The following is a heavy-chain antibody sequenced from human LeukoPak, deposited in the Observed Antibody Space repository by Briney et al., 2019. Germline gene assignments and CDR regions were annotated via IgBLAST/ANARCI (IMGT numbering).Heavy chain of an antibody. CDR1: GYTFTGYY. Sequence: ASVKVSCKASGYTFTGYYMHWVRQAPGQGLEWMGWINPNSGGTNYAQKFQGRVTMTRDTSISTAYMELSRLRCDDTAVYYCARVAPDCSSTSCYLWYFDLWGRGTLVTVSS. J-gene: IGHJ2*01. D-gene: IGHD2-2*01. V-gene: IGHV1-2*02. CDR3: ARVAPDCSSTSCYLWYFDL. CDR2: INPNSGGT.